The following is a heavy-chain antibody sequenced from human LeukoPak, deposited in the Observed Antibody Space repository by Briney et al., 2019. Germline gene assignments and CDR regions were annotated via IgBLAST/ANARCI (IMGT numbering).Heavy chain of an antibody. V-gene: IGHV4-39*01. Sequence: PSQTLSLTCAVSGGSISSSSYYWGWTRQPPGKGLEWIGSIYYSGSTYYNPSLKSRVTISVDTSKNQFSLKLSSVTAADTAVYYCARVDTAMVPAFDYWGQGTLVTVSS. CDR1: GGSISSSSYY. CDR3: ARVDTAMVPAFDY. CDR2: IYYSGST. D-gene: IGHD5-18*01. J-gene: IGHJ4*02.